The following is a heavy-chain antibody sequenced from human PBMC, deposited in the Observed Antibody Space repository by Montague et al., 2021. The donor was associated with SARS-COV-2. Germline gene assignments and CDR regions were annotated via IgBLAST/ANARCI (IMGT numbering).Heavy chain of an antibody. J-gene: IGHJ4*02. CDR1: GDSVASNTAA. CDR2: TYYRSKRCY. V-gene: IGHV6-1*01. CDR3: ARDPRYSLSWSFDY. Sequence: CAILGDSVASNTAAWDWIRQSPSRHVHFLGRTYYRSKRCYDYAXXXKXRRTISPDTSKNQFSLQLSSVTPEDRAVYYCARDPRYSLSWSFDYWGQGTLVTVSS. D-gene: IGHD6-13*01.